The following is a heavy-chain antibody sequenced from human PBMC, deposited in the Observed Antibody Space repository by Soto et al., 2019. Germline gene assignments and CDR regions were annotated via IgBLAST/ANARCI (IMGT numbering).Heavy chain of an antibody. V-gene: IGHV1-69*13. CDR1: GGTFSSYA. Sequence: SVEVSCKASGGTFSSYAISWVRQAPGQGLEWMGGIIPIFGTANYAQKFQGRVTITADESTSTAYMELSSLRSQDPAVYYCARWAYDFWSGYYYRGQGTLVTASS. CDR2: IIPIFGTA. CDR3: ARWAYDFWSGYYY. D-gene: IGHD3-3*01. J-gene: IGHJ4*02.